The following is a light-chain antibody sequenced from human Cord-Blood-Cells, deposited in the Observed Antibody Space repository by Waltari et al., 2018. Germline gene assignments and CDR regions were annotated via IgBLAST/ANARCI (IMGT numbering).Light chain of an antibody. J-gene: IGKJ1*01. CDR2: GAS. CDR3: QQYNNWPRT. V-gene: IGKV3-15*01. CDR1: QSVSSN. Sequence: EIVMPQSPATPAVSPGERATLSCRASQSVSSNLDWYQQKPGQAPRLLIYGASTRATGIPARFSGSGSGTEFTLTISSLQSEDFAVYYCQQYNNWPRTFGQGTKVEIK.